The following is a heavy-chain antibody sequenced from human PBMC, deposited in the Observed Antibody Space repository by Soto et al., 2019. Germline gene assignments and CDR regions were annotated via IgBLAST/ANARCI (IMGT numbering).Heavy chain of an antibody. D-gene: IGHD1-26*01. J-gene: IGHJ6*03. CDR1: GYTLSELS. V-gene: IGHV1-24*01. CDR2: IDPEDGET. Sequence: ASVNVSCKVSGYTLSELSMHWVRQAPGKGLEWMGGIDPEDGETIYAQKFQGRVTITADTSTSTAYMELSSLRSEDTAVYYCARVIPNGAYHYMDVWGKGTTVTVSS. CDR3: ARVIPNGAYHYMDV.